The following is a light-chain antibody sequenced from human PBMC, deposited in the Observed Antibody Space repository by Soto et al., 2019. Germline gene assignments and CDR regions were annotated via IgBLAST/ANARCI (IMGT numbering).Light chain of an antibody. V-gene: IGKV1-5*03. CDR3: QQYNSYPYT. J-gene: IGKJ2*01. CDR2: KAS. CDR1: QSISSW. Sequence: DIQMTQSPSTLSASVGDRVTITCRASQSISSWLAWYQQKPGKAPNLLIYKASSLQSGVPSRFSGSGSGTEFTLTISGLQPDDFATYYCQQYNSYPYTFGQGTKLEN.